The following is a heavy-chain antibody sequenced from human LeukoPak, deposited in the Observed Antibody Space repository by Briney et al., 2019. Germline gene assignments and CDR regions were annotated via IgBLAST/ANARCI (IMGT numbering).Heavy chain of an antibody. CDR1: GFTFSSYA. D-gene: IGHD2-8*01. J-gene: IGHJ4*02. Sequence: PGGSLRLSCAASGFTFSSYAMSWVRQAPGKGLEWVSSFSGSGGSTYYADSVKGRFTISRDNSKNTLYLQMNSLRAEDTAVYYCARNGLAANGYFDYWGQGTLVTVSS. CDR2: FSGSGGST. V-gene: IGHV3-23*01. CDR3: ARNGLAANGYFDY.